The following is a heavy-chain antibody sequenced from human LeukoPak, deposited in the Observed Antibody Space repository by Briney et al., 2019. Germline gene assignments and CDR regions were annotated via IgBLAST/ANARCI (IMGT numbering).Heavy chain of an antibody. J-gene: IGHJ6*03. CDR1: GYSISSGYY. D-gene: IGHD1-26*01. Sequence: PSETLSLTCTVSGYSISSGYYWSWIRQPPGKGLEWIGSIYHSGSTYYNPSLKSRVTISVDTSKNQFSLKLSSVTAADTAVYYCAAASGSYYYYYMDVWGKGTTVTVSS. CDR3: AAASGSYYYYYMDV. CDR2: IYHSGST. V-gene: IGHV4-38-2*02.